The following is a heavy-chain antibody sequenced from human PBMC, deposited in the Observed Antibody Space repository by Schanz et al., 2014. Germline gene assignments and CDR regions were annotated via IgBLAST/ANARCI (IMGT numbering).Heavy chain of an antibody. D-gene: IGHD1-1*01. J-gene: IGHJ3*01. CDR3: TRSTLXXXXX. Sequence: VQLQESGPGLVKPSETLSLTCTVSGGSISNYYWNWIRQTPGKGLEWIGYIHKSGTTNYNPSLESRVTXXXXXSKNQFSLIXXXXXXXXTAVYYCTRSTLXXXXXWGRGTXXXVSX. CDR1: GGSISNYY. CDR2: IHKSGTT. V-gene: IGHV4-4*08.